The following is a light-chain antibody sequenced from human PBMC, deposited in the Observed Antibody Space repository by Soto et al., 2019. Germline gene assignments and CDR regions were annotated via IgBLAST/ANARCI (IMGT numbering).Light chain of an antibody. J-gene: IGLJ1*01. CDR2: EVS. CDR3: ASYAGSSSV. V-gene: IGLV2-8*01. Sequence: QSVLTQPPSASGSPGQSVTISCTGTRSDVGGSKFVSWYQQHPGKAPKLIIFEVSKRPSGVPNRFSGSKSGNTASLTVSGLQAEDEADYYCASYAGSSSVFGTGTKLTVL. CDR1: RSDVGGSKF.